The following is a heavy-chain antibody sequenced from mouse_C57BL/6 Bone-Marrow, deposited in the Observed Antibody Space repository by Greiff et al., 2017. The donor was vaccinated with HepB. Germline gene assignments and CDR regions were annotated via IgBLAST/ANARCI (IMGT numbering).Heavy chain of an antibody. V-gene: IGHV1-59*01. J-gene: IGHJ3*01. CDR2: IDPSDSYT. CDR3: ARWRDYDYDVEFAY. D-gene: IGHD2-4*01. CDR1: GYTFTSYW. Sequence: QVQLQQPGAELVRPGPSVKLSCKASGYTFTSYWMHWVKQRPGQGLEWIGVIDPSDSYTNYNQKFKGKATLTVDTSSSTAYMQLSSLTSEDSAVYYCARWRDYDYDVEFAYWGQGTLVTVSA.